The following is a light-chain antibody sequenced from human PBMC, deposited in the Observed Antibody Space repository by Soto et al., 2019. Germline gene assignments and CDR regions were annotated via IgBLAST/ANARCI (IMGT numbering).Light chain of an antibody. CDR3: LQALHAPVT. Sequence: DIVMTQSPLSLPVTPGEPASISCISSQSLLNSDGYNYLDWYLQKPGQPPQLLISLGSTRDSGVPDRFSGGGSGTDFTLKISRVDAEDVGTYYCLQALHAPVTFGGGTKVEIK. V-gene: IGKV2-28*01. CDR1: QSLLNSDGYNY. J-gene: IGKJ4*01. CDR2: LGS.